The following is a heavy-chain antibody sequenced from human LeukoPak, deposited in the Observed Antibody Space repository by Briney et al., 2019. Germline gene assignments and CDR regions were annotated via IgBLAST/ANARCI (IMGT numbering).Heavy chain of an antibody. J-gene: IGHJ4*02. D-gene: IGHD4-11*01. V-gene: IGHV3-23*01. Sequence: GGSLRLSCAASGFTFNNYAMSWVRQVPGKGLEWVSVITGSGDRPYYADSVKGRFTVSRDNSKNTLYLQINSLKTEDTAVYYCAKGPNDDSNYLFDYWGQGTLVTVSS. CDR2: ITGSGDRP. CDR1: GFTFNNYA. CDR3: AKGPNDDSNYLFDY.